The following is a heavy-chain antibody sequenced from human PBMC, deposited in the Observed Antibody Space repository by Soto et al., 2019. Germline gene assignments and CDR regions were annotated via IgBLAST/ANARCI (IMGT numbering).Heavy chain of an antibody. V-gene: IGHV2-5*02. Sequence: QITLKESGPPVAQPTQTLTLTCSFSGFSLSTSAEGVAWIRQPPGKALEWLALIYWDDDERYSPFLKSRLTIAKDTSKNQVVLTMTNMDPVDTATYFCAHKGGRGAAMDVWGQGATVTVSS. D-gene: IGHD2-15*01. CDR1: GFSLSTSAEG. J-gene: IGHJ6*02. CDR2: IYWDDDE. CDR3: AHKGGRGAAMDV.